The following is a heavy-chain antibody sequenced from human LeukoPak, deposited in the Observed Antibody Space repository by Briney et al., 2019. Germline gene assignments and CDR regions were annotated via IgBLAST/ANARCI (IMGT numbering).Heavy chain of an antibody. CDR3: ARDPGYDTITQKRRPNWYFDL. CDR2: ISYDGSNK. Sequence: GGSLRLSCAASGFTFSSYAMHWVRQAPGKGLEWVAVISYDGSNKYYADSVKGRFTISRDNSKNTLYLQMNSLRAEDTAVYYCARDPGYDTITQKRRPNWYFDLWGRGTLVTVSS. V-gene: IGHV3-30*04. CDR1: GFTFSSYA. D-gene: IGHD3-22*01. J-gene: IGHJ2*01.